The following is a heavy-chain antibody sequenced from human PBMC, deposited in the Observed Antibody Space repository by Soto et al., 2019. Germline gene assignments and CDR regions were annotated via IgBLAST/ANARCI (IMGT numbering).Heavy chain of an antibody. J-gene: IGHJ3*02. V-gene: IGHV4-31*03. CDR2: IHSTGLT. Sequence: SETLSLTCSVSRGSISSTTYYWSWIRQLPGQDLEWIGYIHSTGLTYYYPSLKSRAAISVDTSKNQFSLQLSSVTAADTAVYYCARSLVASGGRNDAFDIWGQGTTVTVSS. CDR3: ARSLVASGGRNDAFDI. CDR1: RGSISSTTYY. D-gene: IGHD5-12*01.